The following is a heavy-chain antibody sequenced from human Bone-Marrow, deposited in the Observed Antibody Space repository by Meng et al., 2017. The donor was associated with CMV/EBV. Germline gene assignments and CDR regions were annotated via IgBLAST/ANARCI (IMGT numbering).Heavy chain of an antibody. CDR1: GFTFSAYS. Sequence: AGSGFTFSAYSMNWVRQAPGKGLEWVSSISGSSSDIHYADSVKGRFSISRDNAKNSLYLQMNSLRVEDTAVFYCARDLAGPYWYFDLWGRGTLVTVSP. CDR2: ISGSSSDI. CDR3: ARDLAGPYWYFDL. J-gene: IGHJ2*01. D-gene: IGHD6-19*01. V-gene: IGHV3-21*01.